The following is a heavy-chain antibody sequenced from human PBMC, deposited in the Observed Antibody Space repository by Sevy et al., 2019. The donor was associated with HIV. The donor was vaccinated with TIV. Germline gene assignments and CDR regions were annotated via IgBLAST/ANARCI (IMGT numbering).Heavy chain of an antibody. CDR1: GFTFSNYA. Sequence: GGSLRLSCAASGFTFSNYAMNWIRQAPGKGLEWVSGISGSGGSVDKTNYADSVKGRFTISRDDSKNSLYLQLNSLRAEDTAIYYCARKYDSSGYFDYWGQRTLVTVSS. CDR2: ISGSGGSVDKT. V-gene: IGHV3-23*01. J-gene: IGHJ4*02. D-gene: IGHD3-22*01. CDR3: ARKYDSSGYFDY.